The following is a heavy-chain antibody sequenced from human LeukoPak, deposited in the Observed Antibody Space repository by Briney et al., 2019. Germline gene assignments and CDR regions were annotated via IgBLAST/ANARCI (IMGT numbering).Heavy chain of an antibody. CDR2: ISPEGSYT. V-gene: IGHV3-74*01. CDR3: VRDLSFSPDS. CDR1: GFTFSSSW. Sequence: GGSLRLSCAASGFTFSSSWMHWVRQVPGKGLVWVSHISPEGSYTDYADSVKGRFIISRDNAKNTMSLQMNSLRAEDTAVYYCVRDLSFSPDSWGQGTLVSVSS. J-gene: IGHJ4*02.